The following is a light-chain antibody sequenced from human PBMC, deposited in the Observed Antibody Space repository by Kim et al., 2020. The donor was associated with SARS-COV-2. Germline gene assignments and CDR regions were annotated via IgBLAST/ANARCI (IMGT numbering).Light chain of an antibody. Sequence: GQSVTISCTGASSDIGSYNFVSWYQQLPGKAPKLMIYEVTKRPSGVPDRFSGSKSGNTASLTVSGLQADDEADYYCSSYAGSNNFVFGTGTKSPS. CDR2: EVT. J-gene: IGLJ1*01. CDR1: SSDIGSYNF. CDR3: SSYAGSNNFV. V-gene: IGLV2-8*01.